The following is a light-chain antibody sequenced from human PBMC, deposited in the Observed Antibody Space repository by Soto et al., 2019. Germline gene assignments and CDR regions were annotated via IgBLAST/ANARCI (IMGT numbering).Light chain of an antibody. V-gene: IGLV2-14*03. J-gene: IGLJ1*01. CDR3: NSYTSATTLRGV. CDR2: DVS. CDR1: STDVGGDNY. Sequence: QSVLTQPASVSGSPGQSITISCTGTSTDVGGDNYVSWYQQYPGKAPKLIIYDVSSRPSGVSDRFSGPKSGTTASLTISGLQAEDEADYYCNSYTSATTLRGVFGVGTKVTVL.